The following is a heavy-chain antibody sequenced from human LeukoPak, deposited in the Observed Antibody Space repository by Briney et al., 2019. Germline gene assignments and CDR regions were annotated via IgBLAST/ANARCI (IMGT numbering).Heavy chain of an antibody. CDR1: GFTFSNAW. J-gene: IGHJ4*02. Sequence: GGSLRLSCAASGFTFSNAWMSWVRQAPGKGLEWVGRIKSKTDGGTTDYAAPVKGRFTISKDDSKNTLYLQMNSLKTEDTAVYYCTTPTSTYYDFWSGYYTGDYWGQGTLVTVSS. D-gene: IGHD3-3*01. CDR2: IKSKTDGGTT. V-gene: IGHV3-15*01. CDR3: TTPTSTYYDFWSGYYTGDY.